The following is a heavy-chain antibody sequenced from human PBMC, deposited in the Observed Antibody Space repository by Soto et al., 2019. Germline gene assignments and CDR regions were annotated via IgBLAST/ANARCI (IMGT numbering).Heavy chain of an antibody. Sequence: GGSLRLSCAASGFTFSYYSMHWVRQAPGKGLEWVSFVSYDGNIEYYGDSVKVRFSISIDNSNNTLNLQMDNLIVEDTAVYFCSRQYRRDSTCYWHNGMHXWGQVTTVTAS. CDR1: GFTFSYYS. J-gene: IGHJ6*02. CDR3: SRQYRRDSTCYWHNGMHX. CDR2: VSYDGNIE. D-gene: IGHD6-25*01. V-gene: IGHV3-30-3*01.